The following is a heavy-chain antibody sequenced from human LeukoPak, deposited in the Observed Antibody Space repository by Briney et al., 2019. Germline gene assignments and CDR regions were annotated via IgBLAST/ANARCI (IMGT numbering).Heavy chain of an antibody. V-gene: IGHV4-34*01. CDR1: GGSLSGYS. J-gene: IGHJ6*02. CDR2: IDESGSI. CDR3: ARGHGGLGGMDV. Sequence: PSETLSLTCAVYGGSLSGYSWSWIRQPPGEGLQWIGEIDESGSINYNPSLKSRVTISVVTTKNQFSLQLSSLTAADTGVYYCARGHGGLGGMDVWGLGTTVIVS. D-gene: IGHD2-15*01.